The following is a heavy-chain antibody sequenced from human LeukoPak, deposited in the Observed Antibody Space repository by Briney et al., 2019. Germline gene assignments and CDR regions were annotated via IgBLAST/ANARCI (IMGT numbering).Heavy chain of an antibody. CDR2: INHVGVT. CDR1: GGSLSGYY. V-gene: IGHV4-34*01. CDR3: ARGGSTPMVLRY. Sequence: SETLSLTCAVYGGSLSGYYWSWIRLPPGKGLEWIGEINHVGVTHCNPSLKSRVTMSIDASKNQFSLNVNSVTAADTAVYYCARGGSTPMVLRYWGQGNLVTVSS. J-gene: IGHJ4*02. D-gene: IGHD5-18*01.